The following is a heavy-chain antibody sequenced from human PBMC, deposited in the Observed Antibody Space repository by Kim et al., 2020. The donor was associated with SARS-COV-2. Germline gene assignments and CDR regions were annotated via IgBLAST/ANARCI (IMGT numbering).Heavy chain of an antibody. CDR3: ASLGGAYYYGSGTRFDP. CDR2: IYYSGST. Sequence: SETLSLTCTVSGGSISSSSYYWGWIRQPPGKGLEWIGSIYYSGSTYYNPSLKSRVTISVHTSKNQFSLKLSSVTAADTAVYYCASLGGAYYYGSGTRFDPWGQGTLVTVSS. CDR1: GGSISSSSYY. D-gene: IGHD3-10*01. J-gene: IGHJ5*02. V-gene: IGHV4-39*01.